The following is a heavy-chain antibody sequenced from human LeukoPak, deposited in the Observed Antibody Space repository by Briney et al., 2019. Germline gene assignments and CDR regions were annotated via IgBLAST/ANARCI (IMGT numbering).Heavy chain of an antibody. J-gene: IGHJ6*03. V-gene: IGHV3-7*01. CDR1: GFAFTNYW. CDR2: IKQDGSQK. CDR3: ARANDFDYYYYMDV. Sequence: GGSLRLSCAASGFAFTNYWMSWVRQAPGKGLEWVANIKQDGSQKYYVDSVKGRFTISRDNAKNSLYLQMNSLRAEDTAVYYCARANDFDYYYYMDVWGKGTTVTVSS. D-gene: IGHD3-3*01.